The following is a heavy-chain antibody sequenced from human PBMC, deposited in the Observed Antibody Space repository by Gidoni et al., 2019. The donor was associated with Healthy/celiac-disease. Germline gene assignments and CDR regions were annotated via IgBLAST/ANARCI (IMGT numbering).Heavy chain of an antibody. D-gene: IGHD5-18*01. CDR1: GFTFSSYA. CDR3: AKDGYSYGPTNYYYYGMDV. J-gene: IGHJ6*02. CDR2: ISGSGGST. Sequence: EVQLVESGGGLVQPGGSLRLSCAASGFTFSSYAMSWVRQAPGKGLEWVSAISGSGGSTYYADSVKGRFTISRDNSKNTLYLQMNSLRAEDTAVYYCAKDGYSYGPTNYYYYGMDVWGQGTTVTVSS. V-gene: IGHV3-23*04.